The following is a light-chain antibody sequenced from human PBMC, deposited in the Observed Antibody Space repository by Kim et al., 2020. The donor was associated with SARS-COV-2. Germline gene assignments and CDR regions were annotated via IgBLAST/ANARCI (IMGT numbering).Light chain of an antibody. CDR2: RNS. J-gene: IGLJ3*02. CDR1: SSNIGANH. Sequence: QSVLTQPPSASGTLGQRVTISCSGSSSNIGANHVYWYQQLPGTAPKVLIYRNSHRPSGVPDRFSASKSGTSASLAISGLRSEDEADYHCATWDDSLRTQVFGGGTKLTVL. CDR3: ATWDDSLRTQV. V-gene: IGLV1-47*01.